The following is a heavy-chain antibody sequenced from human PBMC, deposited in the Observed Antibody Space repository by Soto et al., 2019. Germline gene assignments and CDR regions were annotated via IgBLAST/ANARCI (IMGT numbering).Heavy chain of an antibody. CDR3: ARTAVRGYSSGWYNWFDP. D-gene: IGHD6-19*01. J-gene: IGHJ5*02. CDR2: IIPIFGTA. CDR1: GGTFSSYA. Sequence: SVKVSCKASGGTFSSYAISWVRQAPGQGLEWMGGIIPIFGTANYAQKFQGRVTITADESTSTAYMELSSLRSEDTAVYYCARTAVRGYSSGWYNWFDPWGQGTLVTVS. V-gene: IGHV1-69*13.